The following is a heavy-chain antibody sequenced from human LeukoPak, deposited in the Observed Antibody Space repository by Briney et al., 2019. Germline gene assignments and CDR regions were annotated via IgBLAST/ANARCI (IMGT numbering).Heavy chain of an antibody. Sequence: SETLSLTCTVSGGSISSSSYYWGWIRQPPGKGLEWIGSIYYSGSTYYNPSLKSRVTISVDTSKNQFSLKLSSVTAADTAVYYCARQSDKTYYGNTKYRYYYYYMDVWGKGTTVTISS. CDR1: GGSISSSSYY. D-gene: IGHD3-22*01. CDR2: IYYSGST. V-gene: IGHV4-39*01. J-gene: IGHJ6*03. CDR3: ARQSDKTYYGNTKYRYYYYYMDV.